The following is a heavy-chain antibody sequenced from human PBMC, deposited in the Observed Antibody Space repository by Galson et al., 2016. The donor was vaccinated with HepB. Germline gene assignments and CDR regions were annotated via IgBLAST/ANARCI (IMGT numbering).Heavy chain of an antibody. Sequence: SETLSLTCAVSGGSISSSNWWSWVRQPPGKGLEWTAEIYHTGLTTYNPSLKSRVTISMDKSKNHLSLDLNSVTAAETAVYYCAREFAADAFDIWGQGTMVTVSS. D-gene: IGHD3-10*01. CDR2: IYHTGLT. J-gene: IGHJ3*02. CDR1: GGSISSSNW. CDR3: AREFAADAFDI. V-gene: IGHV4-4*02.